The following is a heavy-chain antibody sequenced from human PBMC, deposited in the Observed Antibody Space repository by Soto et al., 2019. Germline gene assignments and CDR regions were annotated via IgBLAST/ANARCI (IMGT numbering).Heavy chain of an antibody. CDR3: AKLIGPTGGY. Sequence: PRGSLLLSCASSGFTFSVKAMVWVRQAQGKGLEWVSSISASGDNTYYADSVKGRFTISIDNSKDTLYLQMNTLRADDTAVYYCAKLIGPTGGYWGQGTLVTVSS. D-gene: IGHD4-17*01. V-gene: IGHV3-23*01. CDR2: ISASGDNT. J-gene: IGHJ4*02. CDR1: GFTFSVKA.